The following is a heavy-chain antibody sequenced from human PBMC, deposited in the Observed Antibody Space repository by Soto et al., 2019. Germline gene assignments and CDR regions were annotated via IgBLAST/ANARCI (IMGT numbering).Heavy chain of an antibody. D-gene: IGHD2-2*02. CDR3: ARDRRDCRSTSCHMVFDH. CDR2: IYYSGST. J-gene: IGHJ5*02. CDR1: GGSISSGGYY. V-gene: IGHV4-31*03. Sequence: PSETLSLTCTVSGGSISSGGYYWSWIRQHPGKGLEWIGYIYYSGSTYYNPSLKSRVTISVDTSKNQFSLKLSSVTAADTAVYYCARDRRDCRSTSCHMVFDHWGQGTLVTVSS.